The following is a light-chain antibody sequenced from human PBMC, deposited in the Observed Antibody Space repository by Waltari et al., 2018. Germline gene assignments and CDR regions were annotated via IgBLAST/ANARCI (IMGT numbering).Light chain of an antibody. CDR2: ATS. V-gene: IGKV1-12*01. J-gene: IGKJ3*01. CDR3: QQANSFPIT. Sequence: TCRASQDMRNWLAGNQQKPGKAPNRLIDATSSVQTGVPSRFSGSGSGTEFTLTISSLQPEDFATYYCQQANSFPITFGPGTKVDIK. CDR1: QDMRNW.